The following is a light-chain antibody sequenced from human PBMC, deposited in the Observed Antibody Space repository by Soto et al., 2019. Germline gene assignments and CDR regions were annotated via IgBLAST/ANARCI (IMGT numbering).Light chain of an antibody. CDR3: QQSDSTPYT. V-gene: IGKV1-39*01. J-gene: IGKJ2*01. CDR2: DAY. CDR1: QTISTY. Sequence: DIQMTQSPSSLSASVGDRVTITCRASQTISTYLNWYQQKPGKAPRLLIYDAYSLLSGVPSRFSGSGSGTDFTLTIASLQPEDFSTYYCQQSDSTPYTFGQGTKVEI.